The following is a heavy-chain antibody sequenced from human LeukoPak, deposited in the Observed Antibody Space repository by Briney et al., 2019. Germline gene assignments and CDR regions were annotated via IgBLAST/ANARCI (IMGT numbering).Heavy chain of an antibody. J-gene: IGHJ3*02. CDR1: GFTFSSYS. D-gene: IGHD2-21*02. CDR2: ISSSSSYI. V-gene: IGHV3-21*01. CDR3: ARESPMDCGGDCYSVDAFDI. Sequence: PGGSLRLSCAASGFTFSSYSMNWVRQAPGKGLEWVSSISSSSSYIYYADSVKGRFTISRDNAKNSLYLQMNSLRAEDTAVYYCARESPMDCGGDCYSVDAFDIWGKGTTVTVSS.